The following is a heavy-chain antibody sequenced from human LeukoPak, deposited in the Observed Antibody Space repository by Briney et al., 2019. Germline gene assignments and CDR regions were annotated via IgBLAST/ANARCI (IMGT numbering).Heavy chain of an antibody. CDR3: ASDLSSTPNWELDY. Sequence: ASVKVSCKASGYTFTQYFIHWVRQAPGQGLEWMGRIRSDSGNTEYSQRFQGRVTMTRDTSITTVYMELHSLTFDDAAVYYCASDLSSTPNWELDYWGQGALVTVSS. D-gene: IGHD1-26*01. V-gene: IGHV1-2*06. CDR1: GYTFTQYF. CDR2: IRSDSGNT. J-gene: IGHJ4*02.